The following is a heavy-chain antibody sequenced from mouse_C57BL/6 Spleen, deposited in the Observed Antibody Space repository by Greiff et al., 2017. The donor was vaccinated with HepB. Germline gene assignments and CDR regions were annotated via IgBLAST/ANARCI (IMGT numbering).Heavy chain of an antibody. D-gene: IGHD1-1*01. CDR1: GFTFSSYA. J-gene: IGHJ1*03. CDR3: ARGYYGSSWYFDV. Sequence: EVQGVESGGGLVKPGGSLKLSCAASGFTFSSYAMSWVRQTPEKRLEWVATISDGGSYTYYPDNVKGRFTISRDNAKNNLYLQMSHLKSEDTAMYYCARGYYGSSWYFDVWGTGTTVTVSA. V-gene: IGHV5-4*01. CDR2: ISDGGSYT.